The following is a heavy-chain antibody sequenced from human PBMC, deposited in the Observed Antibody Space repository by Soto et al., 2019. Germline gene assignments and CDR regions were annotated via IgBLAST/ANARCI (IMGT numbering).Heavy chain of an antibody. CDR3: AKDGDYYDSSGHWYFDL. V-gene: IGHV3-30*18. CDR2: ISYDGSNK. D-gene: IGHD3-22*01. Sequence: QVQLVESGGGVVQPGRSLRLSCAASGSTFSSYGMHWVRQAPGKGLEWVAVISYDGSNKYYADSVKGRFTISRDNSKNTLYLQMNSLRAEDTAVYYCAKDGDYYDSSGHWYFDLWGRGTLVTVSS. J-gene: IGHJ2*01. CDR1: GSTFSSYG.